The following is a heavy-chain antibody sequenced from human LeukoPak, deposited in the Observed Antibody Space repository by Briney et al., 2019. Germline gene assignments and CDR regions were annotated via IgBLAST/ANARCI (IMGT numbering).Heavy chain of an antibody. CDR1: GFTFSSYS. J-gene: IGHJ6*02. Sequence: GGSLRLSCAASGFTFSSYSMNWVRQAPGKGLEWVSSISSSSSYIYYADSVKGRFTISRDNAKNSLYLQMNSLRAEDTAVYYCARNPEHYDFWSGFSSYYYYGMDVGGQGTTVTVSS. D-gene: IGHD3-3*01. CDR2: ISSSSSYI. CDR3: ARNPEHYDFWSGFSSYYYYGMDV. V-gene: IGHV3-21*01.